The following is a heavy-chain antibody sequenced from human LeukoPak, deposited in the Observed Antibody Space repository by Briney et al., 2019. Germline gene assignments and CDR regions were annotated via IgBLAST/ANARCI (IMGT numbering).Heavy chain of an antibody. CDR2: IYYSGNT. J-gene: IGHJ4*02. Sequence: SETLSLTCTVSGDSINNYYWSWIRQPPGKGLEWIGYIYYSGNTDSNPSLKSRVTISVDTSKNQFSLKLSSVTAADTAVYYCARTYCSGGSCHFDYWGQGTLVTVSS. D-gene: IGHD2-15*01. CDR1: GDSINNYY. CDR3: ARTYCSGGSCHFDY. V-gene: IGHV4-59*08.